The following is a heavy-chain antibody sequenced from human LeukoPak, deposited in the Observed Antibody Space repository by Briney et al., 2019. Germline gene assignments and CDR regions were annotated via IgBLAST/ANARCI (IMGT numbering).Heavy chain of an antibody. CDR3: ASPGGEREGGFAY. Sequence: GGSLRLSCAASGFTFDDYAMHWVRQAPGKGLEWVSGISWNSGSIGYADSVKGRFTISRDNAKNSLYLQMNSLRAEDTAVYYCASPGGEREGGFAYWGQGTLVTVSS. CDR2: ISWNSGSI. V-gene: IGHV3-9*01. D-gene: IGHD1-1*01. CDR1: GFTFDDYA. J-gene: IGHJ4*02.